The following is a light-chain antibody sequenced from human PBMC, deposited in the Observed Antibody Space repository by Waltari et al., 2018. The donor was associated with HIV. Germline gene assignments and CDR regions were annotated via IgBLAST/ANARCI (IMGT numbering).Light chain of an antibody. CDR2: WAS. CDR3: QQYYTLGPT. Sequence: DTVMTQSPNSLAVSLGERATINCRSSRTILFSSDNRHCLAWYQQKPGQSPKVLIYWASTRASGVPARFSGSGSGTNFSLTISALQTEDVALYYCQQYYTLGPTFGGGTKVEIK. V-gene: IGKV4-1*01. J-gene: IGKJ4*01. CDR1: RTILFSSDNRHC.